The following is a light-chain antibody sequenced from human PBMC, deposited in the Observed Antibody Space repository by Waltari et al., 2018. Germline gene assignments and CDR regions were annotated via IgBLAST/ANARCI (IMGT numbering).Light chain of an antibody. CDR3: QQYYSRRT. Sequence: DIVMTQSPDSLAVSLGERATITCKCSQSLLYNSHAKNYLAWYQQKPGQPPKLLIYWASTRHSGVPDRFSGSGSATDFTLTISSLQAEDVAVYYCQQYYSRRTFGQGTKVEIK. V-gene: IGKV4-1*01. CDR1: QSLLYNSHAKNY. J-gene: IGKJ1*01. CDR2: WAS.